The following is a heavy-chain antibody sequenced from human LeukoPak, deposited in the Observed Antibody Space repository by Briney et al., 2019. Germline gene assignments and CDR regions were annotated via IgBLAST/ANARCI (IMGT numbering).Heavy chain of an antibody. V-gene: IGHV5-51*01. D-gene: IGHD3-3*01. CDR1: GYTFSSYW. CDR2: IYPGDSDT. J-gene: IGHJ4*02. Sequence: GEXLKISCKGSGYTFSSYWIGWVRQLPGKGPEWMGIIYPGDSDTRYSPSLQGQVTISVDTSIGTAYLQWSSLKASDTAIYYCARQNDFRLDYWGQGTLVTVSS. CDR3: ARQNDFRLDY.